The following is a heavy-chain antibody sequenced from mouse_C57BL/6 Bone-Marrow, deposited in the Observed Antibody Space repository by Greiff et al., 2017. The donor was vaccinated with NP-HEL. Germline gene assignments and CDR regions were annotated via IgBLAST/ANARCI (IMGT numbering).Heavy chain of an antibody. D-gene: IGHD3-2*02. CDR3: TVYSSGPFAY. V-gene: IGHV14-4*01. CDR2: IDPENGDT. CDR1: GFNIKDDY. J-gene: IGHJ3*01. Sequence: EVKLQESGAELVRPGASVKLSCTASGFNIKDDYMHWVKQRPEQGLEWIGWIDPENGDTEYASKFQGKATITADTSSNTAYLQLSSLTSEDTAVYYCTVYSSGPFAYWGQGTLVTVSA.